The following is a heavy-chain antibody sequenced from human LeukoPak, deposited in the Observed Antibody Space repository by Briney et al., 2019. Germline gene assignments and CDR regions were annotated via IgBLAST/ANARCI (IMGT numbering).Heavy chain of an antibody. Sequence: SETLSLTCTVSGGSISSYYWSWIRQPPEKGLEWIGYIYYSGSTNYNPSLKSRVTISVDTSKNQFSLKLSSVTAADTAVYYCARVGGYGGNPPSYYFDYWGQGTLVTVSS. CDR2: IYYSGST. J-gene: IGHJ4*02. CDR1: GGSISSYY. V-gene: IGHV4-59*01. CDR3: ARVGGYGGNPPSYYFDY. D-gene: IGHD4-23*01.